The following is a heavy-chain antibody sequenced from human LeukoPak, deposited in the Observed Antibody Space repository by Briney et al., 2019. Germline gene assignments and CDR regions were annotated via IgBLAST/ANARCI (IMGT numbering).Heavy chain of an antibody. Sequence: GGSLRLSCAASGFTFSSYAMSWVRQASGKRLEWVSDINGSGGSTYYADSVKGRFTISRDNAKNSLYLQMNSLRAEDTAVYYCAREDLYRGVLYWGQGTLVTVSS. J-gene: IGHJ4*02. D-gene: IGHD3-10*01. CDR1: GFTFSSYA. CDR2: INGSGGST. V-gene: IGHV3-23*01. CDR3: AREDLYRGVLY.